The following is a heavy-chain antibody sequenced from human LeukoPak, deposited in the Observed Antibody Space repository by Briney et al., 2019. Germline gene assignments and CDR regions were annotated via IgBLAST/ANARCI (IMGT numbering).Heavy chain of an antibody. Sequence: GESLKISCKGSGYSFTSYWLGWVRQMPGKGLEWMGIIYPGDSDTRYSPSFQGQVTISADKSISTAYMELSRLRSDDTAVYYCARDYYGSGVDYWGQGTLVTVSS. D-gene: IGHD3-10*01. CDR3: ARDYYGSGVDY. J-gene: IGHJ4*02. CDR1: GYSFTSYW. V-gene: IGHV5-51*01. CDR2: IYPGDSDT.